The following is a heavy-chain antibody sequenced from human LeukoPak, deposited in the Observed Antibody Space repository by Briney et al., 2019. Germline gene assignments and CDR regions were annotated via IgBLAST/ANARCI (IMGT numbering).Heavy chain of an antibody. CDR1: GYTFTDYY. CDR2: INPDSGGT. Sequence: ASVKVSCKASGYTFTDYYMHWVRQAPGQGFQWMGWINPDSGGTNYAQKFQGRVTMTRDTSISTAYMELSRLRSNDTAVYYCARRALFGDSGYDYNWFDPWGQGTLVTVSS. D-gene: IGHD5-12*01. V-gene: IGHV1-2*02. J-gene: IGHJ5*02. CDR3: ARRALFGDSGYDYNWFDP.